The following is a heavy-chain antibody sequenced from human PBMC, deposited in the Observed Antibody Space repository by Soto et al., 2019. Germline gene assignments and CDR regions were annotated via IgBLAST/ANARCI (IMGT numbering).Heavy chain of an antibody. Sequence: QMQLHESGPGLVKASGTLSLDCAVSGVPVTSKNWWSWVRQPPGRGLEWIGETFRSEKTNYNPSLKSRVIISVDKSRNVFSLTMTSVTAADTAVYYCVKNGWYSADVWGQGTLVTVSS. CDR2: TFRSEKT. V-gene: IGHV4-4*02. CDR3: VKNGWYSADV. D-gene: IGHD6-19*01. J-gene: IGHJ3*01. CDR1: GVPVTSKNW.